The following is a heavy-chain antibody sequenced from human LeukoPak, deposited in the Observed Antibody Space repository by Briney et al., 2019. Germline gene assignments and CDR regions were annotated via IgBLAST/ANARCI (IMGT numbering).Heavy chain of an antibody. V-gene: IGHV1-24*01. Sequence: ASVKVSCKASGYTFSTYGITWVRQAPGKGLEWMGGFDPEDGETIYAQKFQGRVTMTEDTSTDTAYMELSSLRSEDTAVYYCATYLRIVADGNWGQGTLVTVSS. CDR1: GYTFSTYG. CDR3: ATYLRIVADGN. D-gene: IGHD3-22*01. CDR2: FDPEDGET. J-gene: IGHJ4*02.